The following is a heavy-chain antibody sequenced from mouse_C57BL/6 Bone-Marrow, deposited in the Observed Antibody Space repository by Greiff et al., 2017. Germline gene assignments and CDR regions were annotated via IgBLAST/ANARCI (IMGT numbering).Heavy chain of an antibody. V-gene: IGHV5-6*01. CDR2: ISSGGSYT. CDR1: GFTFSSYG. D-gene: IGHD1-1*02. J-gene: IGHJ2*01. CDR3: ARRWVAPCDY. Sequence: EVQLVESGGDLVKPGGSLKLSCAASGFTFSSYGMSWVRQTPDTRLEWVATISSGGSYTYYPDSVKGRFPISRDNAENTLYLQMSSLESEDSAMYYCARRWVAPCDYWGQGTTLTVSS.